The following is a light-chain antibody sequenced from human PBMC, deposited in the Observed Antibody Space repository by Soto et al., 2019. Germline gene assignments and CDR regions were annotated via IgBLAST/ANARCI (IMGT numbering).Light chain of an antibody. Sequence: EIVMTQSPATLSVSPGERATLSCRASQSVSSYLAWYQQKPGQAPRLLIYSASTRATGIPARFSGSGSGTEFILTISSLQYEDFEVYYCQQYSKWPLTLGGGTKVDIK. J-gene: IGKJ4*01. CDR1: QSVSSY. CDR3: QQYSKWPLT. V-gene: IGKV3-15*01. CDR2: SAS.